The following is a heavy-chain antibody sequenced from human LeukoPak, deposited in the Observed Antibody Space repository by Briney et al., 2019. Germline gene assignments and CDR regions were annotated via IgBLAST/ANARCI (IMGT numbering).Heavy chain of an antibody. D-gene: IGHD6-6*01. Sequence: SETLSLTCAVYGGSFSGYYWSWIRQPPGKGLEWIGEINHSGSTNYNPSLKSRVTMSVDTSKNQFSLKLSSVTAADTAVYYCARYSSSSSFFDYWGQGTLVTVSS. V-gene: IGHV4-34*01. CDR3: ARYSSSSSFFDY. CDR1: GGSFSGYY. J-gene: IGHJ4*02. CDR2: INHSGST.